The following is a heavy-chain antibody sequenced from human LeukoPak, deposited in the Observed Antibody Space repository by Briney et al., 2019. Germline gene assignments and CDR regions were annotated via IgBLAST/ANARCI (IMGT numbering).Heavy chain of an antibody. CDR3: ARDHRKESGYYPHYYYYYYMDV. Sequence: SETLSLTCAVYGGSFSGYYWSWIRQPPGKGLEWIGEINHSGSTNYSPSLKSRVTISIDTSKNQFSLKLSSVTAADTAVYYCARDHRKESGYYPHYYYYYYMDVWGKGTTVTVSS. CDR2: INHSGST. CDR1: GGSFSGYY. J-gene: IGHJ6*03. D-gene: IGHD3-3*01. V-gene: IGHV4-34*01.